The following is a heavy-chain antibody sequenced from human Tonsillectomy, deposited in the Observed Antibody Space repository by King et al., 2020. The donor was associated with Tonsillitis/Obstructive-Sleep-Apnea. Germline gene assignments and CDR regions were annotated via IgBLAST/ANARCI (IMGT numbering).Heavy chain of an antibody. J-gene: IGHJ6*02. CDR2: IYYSWST. CDR1: GGSISSYY. Sequence: VQLQESGPGLVKPSETLSLTCTVSGGSISSYYWSWIRQPPGKGLEWIGYIYYSWSTNYNPSLKSRVTISVDTSKNQFSLKLSSVTAADTAVYYCARRITIFGVAGGMDVWGQGTTVTVSS. D-gene: IGHD3-3*01. V-gene: IGHV4-59*01. CDR3: ARRITIFGVAGGMDV.